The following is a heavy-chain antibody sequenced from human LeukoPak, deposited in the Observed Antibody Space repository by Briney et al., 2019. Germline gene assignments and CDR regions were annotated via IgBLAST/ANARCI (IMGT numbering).Heavy chain of an antibody. J-gene: IGHJ4*02. CDR1: GGSISSGSYY. CDR2: IYYSGST. Sequence: SETLSLTCTVSGGSISSGSYYWGWIRQPPGKGLEWIGSIYYSGSTYYNPSLKSRVTISVDTSKNQFSLKLSSVTAADTAVYYCARHSSGWYDDYWGQGTLVTVSS. CDR3: ARHSSGWYDDY. D-gene: IGHD6-19*01. V-gene: IGHV4-39*01.